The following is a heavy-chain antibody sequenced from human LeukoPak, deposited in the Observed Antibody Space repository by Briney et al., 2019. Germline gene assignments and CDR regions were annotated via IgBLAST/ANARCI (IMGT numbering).Heavy chain of an antibody. J-gene: IGHJ6*02. CDR2: ISYDGSNK. Sequence: QPGGSLRLSCAASGFTFSSYAMHWVRQAPGKGLEWVAVISYDGSNKYYADSVKGRFTISRDNSKNTLYLQMNSLRAEDTAVYYCASDSREDKDYGDYRDPYYYYYGMDVWGQGTTVTVSS. V-gene: IGHV3-30-3*01. CDR3: ASDSREDKDYGDYRDPYYYYYGMDV. D-gene: IGHD4-17*01. CDR1: GFTFSSYA.